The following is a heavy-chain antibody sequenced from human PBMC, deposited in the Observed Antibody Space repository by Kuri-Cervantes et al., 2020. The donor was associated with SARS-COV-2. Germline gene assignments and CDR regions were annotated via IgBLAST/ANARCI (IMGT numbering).Heavy chain of an antibody. CDR2: ISGSGGST. D-gene: IGHD3-22*01. Sequence: GESLKISCAASGFTFSSYAMSWVRQAPGKGLEWVSAISGSGGSTYYADSVKGRFTISRDNAKNSLYLQMNSLRDEDTAVYYCARENQGNYYDSSGYYHYYYYGMDVWGQGTTVTVSS. J-gene: IGHJ6*02. CDR3: ARENQGNYYDSSGYYHYYYYGMDV. V-gene: IGHV3-23*01. CDR1: GFTFSSYA.